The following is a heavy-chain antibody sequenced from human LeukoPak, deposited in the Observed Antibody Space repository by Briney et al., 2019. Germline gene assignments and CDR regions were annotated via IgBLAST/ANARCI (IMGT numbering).Heavy chain of an antibody. V-gene: IGHV4-39*07. CDR3: ATPSGNAYDV. CDR2: IYYSGSI. CDR1: GASITGSRYY. Sequence: PSETLSLNCTVSGASITGSRYYWGWMRQPPGKGLEWLGNIYYSGSIDHNPSLKSRLTISLDTSKNQFSLKLSSVTAADTAVYYCATPSGNAYDVWGQGTMVTVSS. J-gene: IGHJ3*01. D-gene: IGHD3-10*01.